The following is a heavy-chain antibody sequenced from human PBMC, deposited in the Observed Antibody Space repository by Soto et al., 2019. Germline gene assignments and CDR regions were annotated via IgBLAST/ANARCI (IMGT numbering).Heavy chain of an antibody. CDR3: VRDRGGGYWLDP. J-gene: IGHJ5*02. CDR2: LYSGGTT. Sequence: PGGTLRLACSVSGFIVSNNYMSWVRQAPGKGLEWVSILYSGGTTYYADSVKGRFTFSRDNSENTIFLQMNNLRVEDTAVYYCVRDRGGGYWLDPWGQGTLVTVSS. D-gene: IGHD2-15*01. CDR1: GFIVSNNY. V-gene: IGHV3-53*01.